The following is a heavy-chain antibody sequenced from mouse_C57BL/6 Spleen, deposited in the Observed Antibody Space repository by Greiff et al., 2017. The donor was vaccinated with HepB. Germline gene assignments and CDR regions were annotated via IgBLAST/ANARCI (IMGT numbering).Heavy chain of an antibody. V-gene: IGHV1-26*01. J-gene: IGHJ1*03. CDR2: INPNNGGT. CDR1: GYTFTDYY. CDR3: AREEVRGYFDV. Sequence: EVQLQQSGPELVKPGASVKISCKASGYTFTDYYMNWVKQSHGKSLEWIGDINPNNGGTSYNQKFKGKATLTVDKSSSTAYMELRSLTSEDSAVYYCAREEVRGYFDVWGTGTTVTVSS.